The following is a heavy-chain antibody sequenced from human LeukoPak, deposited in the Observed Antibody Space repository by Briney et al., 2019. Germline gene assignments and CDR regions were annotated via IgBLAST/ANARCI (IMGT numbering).Heavy chain of an antibody. Sequence: ASVTVSCKASGYTFTDYYMHWVRQAPGQGFEWMGWINPNDGDTNYAQKFQGRVTMTRDTSISTAHMEVSRLRSDDTAVYYCARANFLYCSSSTCLFDYWGQGTLVTVSS. D-gene: IGHD2-2*01. CDR1: GYTFTDYY. J-gene: IGHJ4*02. CDR3: ARANFLYCSSSTCLFDY. CDR2: INPNDGDT. V-gene: IGHV1-2*02.